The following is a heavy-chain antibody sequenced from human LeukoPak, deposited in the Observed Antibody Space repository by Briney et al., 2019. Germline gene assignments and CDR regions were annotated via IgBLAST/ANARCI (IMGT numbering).Heavy chain of an antibody. Sequence: TGGSLRLSCAASGFTFSNYSINWVRQAPGKGLEWISYISSSRSTIYYADSVKGRFTISRDNAKNSLYLQMNSLGAEDTAVYYCARVRHYRSHGFDYWGQGTLVTVSS. CDR2: ISSSRSTI. CDR1: GFTFSNYS. CDR3: ARVRHYRSHGFDY. V-gene: IGHV3-48*04. D-gene: IGHD4-11*01. J-gene: IGHJ4*02.